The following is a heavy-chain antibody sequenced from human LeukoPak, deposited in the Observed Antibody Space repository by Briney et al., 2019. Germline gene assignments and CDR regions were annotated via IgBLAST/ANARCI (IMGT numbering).Heavy chain of an antibody. V-gene: IGHV3-30*02. J-gene: IGHJ4*02. CDR1: GFTFSSYG. CDR3: AKSARRYCSGGSCYYFDY. D-gene: IGHD2-15*01. Sequence: PGGSLRLSCAVSGFTFSSYGMHWVRQAPGKVLEWVAFIRYDGSNKYYADSVKGRFTISRDNSKNTLYLQMNSLRAEDTAVYYCAKSARRYCSGGSCYYFDYWGQGTLVTVSS. CDR2: IRYDGSNK.